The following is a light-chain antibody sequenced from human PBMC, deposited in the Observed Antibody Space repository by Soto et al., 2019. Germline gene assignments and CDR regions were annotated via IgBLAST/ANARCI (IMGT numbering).Light chain of an antibody. J-gene: IGKJ4*01. CDR3: MQALQTPLT. V-gene: IGKV2-28*01. Sequence: DIVMTQSPLSLPVTPAEPASISCRSSQSLLHSNGYYYFHWYLQKPVQSPQLLIYLGSNRASGVPDRFCVSGSGTEFTLKIRRVEAVNVGVYYCMQALQTPLTFGGETKVQIK. CDR2: LGS. CDR1: QSLLHSNGYYY.